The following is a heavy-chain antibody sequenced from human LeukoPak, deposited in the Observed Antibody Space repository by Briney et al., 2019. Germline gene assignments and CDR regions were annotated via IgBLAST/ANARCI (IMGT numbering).Heavy chain of an antibody. D-gene: IGHD5-24*01. CDR2: ISSSGSTI. Sequence: GGSLRLSCAASGFTFSDYYMSWIRQAPGKGLEWVSYISSSGSTIYYADSVKGRFTISRDNAKNSLYLQMNSLRAEDTALYYCARDLPPMATIAEGYDYWGQGTLVTVSS. J-gene: IGHJ4*02. V-gene: IGHV3-11*01. CDR3: ARDLPPMATIAEGYDY. CDR1: GFTFSDYY.